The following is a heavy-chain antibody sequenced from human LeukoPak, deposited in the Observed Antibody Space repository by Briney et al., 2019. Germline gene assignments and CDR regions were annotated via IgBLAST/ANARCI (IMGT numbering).Heavy chain of an antibody. J-gene: IGHJ4*02. Sequence: SETLSLTCAVYGGSFSGYYWSRIRQPPGKGLEWIGEINHSGSTNYNPSLKSRVTISVDTSKNQFSLKLSSVTAADTAVYYCARRTQAVAGTDHFDYWGQGTLVTVSS. D-gene: IGHD6-19*01. CDR1: GGSFSGYY. CDR3: ARRTQAVAGTDHFDY. CDR2: INHSGST. V-gene: IGHV4-34*01.